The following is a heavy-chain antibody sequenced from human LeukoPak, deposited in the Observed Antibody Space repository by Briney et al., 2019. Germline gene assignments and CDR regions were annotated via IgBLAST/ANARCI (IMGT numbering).Heavy chain of an antibody. J-gene: IGHJ5*02. V-gene: IGHV4-39*07. D-gene: IGHD3-10*01. CDR1: GGSIGRSSYY. CDR3: ARGTMVRGVIISGRWFDP. CDR2: IYYNGNT. Sequence: SETLSLTCTVSGGSIGRSSYYWGWIRQPPGRGLEWIGNIYYNGNTNYNPSLKSRVTISIDTSKDHFSLKLTSVTAADTAVYYCARGTMVRGVIISGRWFDPWGQGTLVTVSS.